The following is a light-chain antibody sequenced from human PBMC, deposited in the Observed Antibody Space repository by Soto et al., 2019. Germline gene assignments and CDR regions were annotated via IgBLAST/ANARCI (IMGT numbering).Light chain of an antibody. CDR1: SSDVGGYNY. J-gene: IGLJ1*01. CDR3: NSYASSYSFV. V-gene: IGLV2-8*01. Sequence: QSALTQPPSASGSPGQSVTISCTGTSSDVGGYNYVSWYQQHPGKAPKLVIFEVNKRPSGVPDRFSGSKSGNTASLTVSGLQTEDEADYYCNSYASSYSFVFGTGTKVTV. CDR2: EVN.